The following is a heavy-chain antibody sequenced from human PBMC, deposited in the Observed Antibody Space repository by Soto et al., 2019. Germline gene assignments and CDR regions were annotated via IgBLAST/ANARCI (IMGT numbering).Heavy chain of an antibody. CDR2: IDNGGVGT. Sequence: EVQLLESGGGLVQPGGSLRLSCAASGFTFSNYALSWVRQPPGEGLEWVSAIDNGGVGTYYADSVKGRFTLSRDNSKSTLFMKTNRLRAENTAVSYCRNWAPNRASQIDTRGQGTLVIVSS. CDR3: RNWAPNRASQIDT. J-gene: IGHJ5*02. D-gene: IGHD3-16*01. CDR1: GFTFSNYA. V-gene: IGHV3-23*01.